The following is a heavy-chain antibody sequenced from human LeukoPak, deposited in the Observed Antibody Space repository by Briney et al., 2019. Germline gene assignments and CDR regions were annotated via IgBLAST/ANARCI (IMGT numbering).Heavy chain of an antibody. J-gene: IGHJ4*02. CDR2: IYPRDGST. V-gene: IGHV1-46*01. CDR3: ARDQEGFDY. Sequence: ASVKVSCKASGGTFSSYAISWVRQAPGQGLEWMGMIYPRDGSTSYAQKFQGRVTVTRDTSTSTVHMELSGLRSEDTAVYYCARDQEGFDYWGQGTLVTVSS. CDR1: GGTFSSYA.